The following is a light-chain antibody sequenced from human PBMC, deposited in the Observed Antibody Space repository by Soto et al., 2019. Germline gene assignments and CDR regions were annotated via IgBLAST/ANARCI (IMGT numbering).Light chain of an antibody. J-gene: IGLJ1*01. V-gene: IGLV2-14*01. CDR1: SSDVGGYNY. CDR3: TSSTSGSLYV. CDR2: NVS. Sequence: QSVLTQAASVSGSPGQSITISCTGTSSDVGGYNYVSWYQQFPGKVPKLLIYNVSNRPSGVSNRFSGSESGNTASLTISGLQAEDEADYFCTSSTSGSLYVFGTGTKVT.